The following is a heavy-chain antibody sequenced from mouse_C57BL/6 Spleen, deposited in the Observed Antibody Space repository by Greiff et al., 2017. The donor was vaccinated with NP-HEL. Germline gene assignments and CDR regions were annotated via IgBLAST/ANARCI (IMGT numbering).Heavy chain of an antibody. CDR2: ISSGSSTI. D-gene: IGHD3-3*01. Sequence: EVKLVESGGGLVKPGGSLKLSCAASGFTFSDYGMHWVRQAPEKGLEWVAYISSGSSTIYYADTVKGRFTISRDNAKNTLFLQMTSLRSEDTAMYYCARRAGTDARDYWGQGTSVTVSS. CDR3: ARRAGTDARDY. V-gene: IGHV5-17*01. J-gene: IGHJ4*01. CDR1: GFTFSDYG.